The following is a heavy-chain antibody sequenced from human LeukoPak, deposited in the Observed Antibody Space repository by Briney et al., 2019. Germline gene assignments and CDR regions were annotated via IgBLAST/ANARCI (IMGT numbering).Heavy chain of an antibody. D-gene: IGHD6-6*01. J-gene: IGHJ4*02. CDR2: IIPIFGTA. CDR3: ARHSSSSASPFDY. CDR1: GGTFSSYA. Sequence: GSSVKVSCKASGGTFSSYAISWVRQAPGQGLEWMGGIIPIFGTANYAQKFQGRVTITTDEPTSTAYMELSSLRSEDTAVYYCARHSSSSASPFDYWGQGTLVTVSS. V-gene: IGHV1-69*05.